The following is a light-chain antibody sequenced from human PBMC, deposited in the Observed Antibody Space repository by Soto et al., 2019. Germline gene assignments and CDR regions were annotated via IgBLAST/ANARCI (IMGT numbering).Light chain of an antibody. CDR2: MND. Sequence: QSVLTQPPSASGAPGQRVTISCSGSSSNIGINFVYWYQQFPGTAPKLLMSMNDQRPSGVPARFSGSKSGTSASLAISGLQAEDEADYYCQSFDKYLSAVVFGGGTKLTVL. CDR1: SSNIGINF. CDR3: QSFDKYLSAVV. V-gene: IGLV1-47*01. J-gene: IGLJ2*01.